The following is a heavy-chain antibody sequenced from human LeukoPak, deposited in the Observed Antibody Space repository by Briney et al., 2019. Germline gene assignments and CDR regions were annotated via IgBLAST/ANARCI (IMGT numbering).Heavy chain of an antibody. Sequence: GGSLRLSCAASGFTFSSYSMNWVRQAPGKGLEWVSSISSSSSYIYYADSVKGRLTISRDNAKNSLYLQMNSLRAEDTAVYYCAVYRGWFDPWGQGTLVTVSS. D-gene: IGHD1-26*01. CDR2: ISSSSSYI. J-gene: IGHJ5*02. V-gene: IGHV3-21*01. CDR1: GFTFSSYS. CDR3: AVYRGWFDP.